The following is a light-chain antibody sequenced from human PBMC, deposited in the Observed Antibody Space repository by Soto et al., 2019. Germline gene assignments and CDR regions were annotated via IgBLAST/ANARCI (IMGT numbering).Light chain of an antibody. CDR1: TGAVTSGHY. V-gene: IGLV7-46*01. Sequence: QAVVTQEPSLTVSPGGTVTLTGGSSTGAVTSGHYPYWFQQKPGQAPRTLIYDTSNKHSWTPARFSGSLLGGKAALTLSGAQPEDEAEYYCLLSYSGARPWVFGVGTKVTVL. J-gene: IGLJ3*02. CDR3: LLSYSGARPWV. CDR2: DTS.